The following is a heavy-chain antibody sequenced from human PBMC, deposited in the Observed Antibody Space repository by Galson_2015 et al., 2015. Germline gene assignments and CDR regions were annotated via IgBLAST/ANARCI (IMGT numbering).Heavy chain of an antibody. CDR2: INPNSGGT. CDR3: ARGGAITIFGVVTEYYFDY. V-gene: IGHV1-2*04. J-gene: IGHJ4*02. Sequence: SVKVSCKASGYTFTGYYMHWVRQAPGQGLEWMGWINPNSGGTNYAQKFQGWVTVTRDTSISTAYMELSRLRSDDTAVYYCARGGAITIFGVVTEYYFDYWGQGTLVTVSS. D-gene: IGHD3-3*01. CDR1: GYTFTGYY.